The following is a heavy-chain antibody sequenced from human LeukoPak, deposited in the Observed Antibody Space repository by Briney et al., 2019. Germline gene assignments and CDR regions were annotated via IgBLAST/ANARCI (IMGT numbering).Heavy chain of an antibody. J-gene: IGHJ4*02. CDR1: GYTFTSYG. D-gene: IGHD6-13*01. Sequence: GASVKVSCKASGYTFTSYGISWVRQAPGQGLEWMGWISAYNGNTNYAQKLQGRVTMTTDTSTSTAYMELRSLRSDDTAVYYCGREGGGIAAACIIDYWGQGTLVTVSS. V-gene: IGHV1-18*01. CDR3: GREGGGIAAACIIDY. CDR2: ISAYNGNT.